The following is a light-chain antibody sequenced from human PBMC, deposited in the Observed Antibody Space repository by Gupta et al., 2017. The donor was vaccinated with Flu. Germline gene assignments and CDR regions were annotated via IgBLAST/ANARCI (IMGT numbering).Light chain of an antibody. CDR3: QQYYNLPLT. Sequence: PSSLSASVGDRVTITCQASQDISNYLNWYQQKPGKGPKLLIYDASNLETGVPSRFSGSGSGTDFTFTISSLQPEDIATYYCQQYYNLPLTFGGGTKVEIK. J-gene: IGKJ4*01. CDR1: QDISNY. CDR2: DAS. V-gene: IGKV1-33*01.